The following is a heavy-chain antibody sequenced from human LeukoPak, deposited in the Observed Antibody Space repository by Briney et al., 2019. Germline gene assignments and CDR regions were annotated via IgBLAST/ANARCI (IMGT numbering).Heavy chain of an antibody. CDR2: ISYDGSNK. Sequence: PGGSLRLSCAASGFTFSSYAMHWVRQAPGKGLEWVAVISYDGSNKYYADSVKGRFTISRDNSKNMLYLQMNSLRVEDTAVYYCARPETAVPAAAVDYWGQGTLVTVSS. CDR3: ARPETAVPAAAVDY. J-gene: IGHJ4*02. V-gene: IGHV3-30*04. CDR1: GFTFSSYA. D-gene: IGHD2-2*01.